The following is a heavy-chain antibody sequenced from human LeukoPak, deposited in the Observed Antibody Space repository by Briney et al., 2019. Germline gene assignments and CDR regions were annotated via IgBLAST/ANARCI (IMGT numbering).Heavy chain of an antibody. Sequence: ASVKVSCKASGYTFTSYDINWVRQATGQGLEWMGWMNPNSGNTGYAQKFQGRVTMTRNTSISTAYMEPSSLRSEDTAVYYCARVPYSRGFDAFDIWGQGTMVTVSS. V-gene: IGHV1-8*01. D-gene: IGHD6-13*01. CDR2: MNPNSGNT. J-gene: IGHJ3*02. CDR1: GYTFTSYD. CDR3: ARVPYSRGFDAFDI.